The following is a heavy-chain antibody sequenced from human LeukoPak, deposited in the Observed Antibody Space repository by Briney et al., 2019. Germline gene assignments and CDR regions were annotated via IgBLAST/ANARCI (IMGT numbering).Heavy chain of an antibody. CDR1: GYTFNSYG. CDR3: ARLRAHYYYMDV. CDR2: ISAYNGNT. J-gene: IGHJ6*03. V-gene: IGHV1-18*01. Sequence: ASVKVSCKASGYTFNSYGISWVRQAPGQGLEWMGWISAYNGNTNYAQKLQGRVTMTTDTSTSTAYMEVRSLRSGDTAVYYCARLRAHYYYMDVWGKGTTVTISS.